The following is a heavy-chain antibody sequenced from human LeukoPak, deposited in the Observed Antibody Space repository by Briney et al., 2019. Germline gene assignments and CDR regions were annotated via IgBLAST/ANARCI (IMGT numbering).Heavy chain of an antibody. D-gene: IGHD2-15*01. CDR3: ARGGYCSGGSCYSSEDAFDI. V-gene: IGHV4-38-2*02. J-gene: IGHJ3*02. CDR2: IYHSGST. CDR1: GYSISSGYY. Sequence: SETLSLTCTVSGYSISSGYYWGWIRQPPGKGLEWIGSIYHSGSTYYNPSLKSRVTISVDTSKNQFSLKLGSVTAADTAVYYCARGGYCSGGSCYSSEDAFDIWGQGTMVTVSS.